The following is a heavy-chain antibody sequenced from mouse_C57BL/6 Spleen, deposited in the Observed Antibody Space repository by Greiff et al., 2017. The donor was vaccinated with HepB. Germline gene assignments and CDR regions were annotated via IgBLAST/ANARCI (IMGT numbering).Heavy chain of an antibody. D-gene: IGHD1-1*01. J-gene: IGHJ3*01. CDR1: GFSLTSYG. CDR2: IWGVGST. CDR3: ASGGTTVVRGAY. V-gene: IGHV2-6*01. Sequence: VKLLESGPGLVAPSQSLSITCTVSGFSLTSYGVDWVRQSPGKGLEWLGVIWGVGSTNYNSALKSRLSISKDNSKSQVFLKMNSLQTDDTAMYYCASGGTTVVRGAYWGQGTLVTVSA.